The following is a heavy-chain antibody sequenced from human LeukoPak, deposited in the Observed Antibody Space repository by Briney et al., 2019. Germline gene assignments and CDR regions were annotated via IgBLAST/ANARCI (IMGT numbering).Heavy chain of an antibody. V-gene: IGHV4-39*01. J-gene: IGHJ4*02. D-gene: IGHD3-22*01. Sequence: SETLSLTCTVSGGSISSYYWGWIRQPPGKGLEWIGSIYYSGSTYYNPSLKSRVTISVDTSKNQFSLKLSSVTAADTAVYYCARHGHDSSGYYYFDYWGQGTLVTVSS. CDR1: GGSISSYY. CDR3: ARHGHDSSGYYYFDY. CDR2: IYYSGST.